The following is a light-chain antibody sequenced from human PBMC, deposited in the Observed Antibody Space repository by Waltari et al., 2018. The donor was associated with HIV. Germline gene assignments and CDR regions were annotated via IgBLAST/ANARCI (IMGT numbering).Light chain of an antibody. CDR3: AAGDDSLHGVV. V-gene: IGLV1-36*01. J-gene: IGLJ3*02. Sequence: QSVLTQPPSVSEAPRQRVTMSCSGSSSNIGNNAVNWYQQLPGKAPKLLIYHNYLLSPGVSDRFSGSKSGTSASLAISGLQSEDEADYYCAAGDDSLHGVVFGGGTKLTVL. CDR2: HNY. CDR1: SSNIGNNA.